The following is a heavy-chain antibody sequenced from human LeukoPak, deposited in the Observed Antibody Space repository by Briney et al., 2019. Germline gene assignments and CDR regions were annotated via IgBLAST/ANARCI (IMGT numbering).Heavy chain of an antibody. CDR3: ASFLVSSVIAAAGTANSYYYYGMDV. CDR1: GFSFRSYS. Sequence: PGGSLRLSCAASGFSFRSYSMNWVRQAPGKGLEWVSYISSSSGTLYYADSVKGRFTISRDTAKNSLYLQMNSLRAEDTAVYYCASFLVSSVIAAAGTANSYYYYGMDVWGQGTTVTVSS. D-gene: IGHD6-13*01. J-gene: IGHJ6*02. V-gene: IGHV3-48*04. CDR2: ISSSSGTL.